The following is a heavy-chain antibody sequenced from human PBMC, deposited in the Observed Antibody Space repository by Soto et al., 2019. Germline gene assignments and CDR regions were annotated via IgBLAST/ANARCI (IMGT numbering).Heavy chain of an antibody. J-gene: IGHJ4*02. CDR2: IYWDDDK. CDR3: AHRSIAASGSWDVCSFDY. CDR1: GFSLSTSGVG. V-gene: IGHV2-5*02. Sequence: QITLKESGPTLVRPTQTLTLTCTFSGFSLSTSGVGLGWIRQPPGKALEYLALIYWDDDKRYSPSLRSRLTISNDTSKNQVGFTRTNMDPVVTATFYCAHRSIAASGSWDVCSFDYWGQGTLVTVSS. D-gene: IGHD6-13*01.